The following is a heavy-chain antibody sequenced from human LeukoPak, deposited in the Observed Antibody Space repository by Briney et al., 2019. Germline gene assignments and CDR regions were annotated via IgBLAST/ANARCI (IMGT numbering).Heavy chain of an antibody. CDR3: AREEYYDIFTGYYGGWFDP. J-gene: IGHJ5*02. CDR1: GYTLTELS. CDR2: FDPEDGET. Sequence: ASVKVSCKVSGYTLTELSMHWVRQAPGKGLEWMGGFDPEDGETIYAQKFQGRVTMTEDTSTATAYLQLSSLRSDDTAVYSCAREEYYDIFTGYYGGWFDPWGQGTLVTVSS. D-gene: IGHD3-9*01. V-gene: IGHV1-24*01.